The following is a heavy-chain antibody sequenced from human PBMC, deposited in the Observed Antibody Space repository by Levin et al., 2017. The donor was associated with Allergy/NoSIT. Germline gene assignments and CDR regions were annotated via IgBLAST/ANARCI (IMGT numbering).Heavy chain of an antibody. J-gene: IGHJ4*02. V-gene: IGHV3-23*01. Sequence: GESLKISCVASGFTFRNSAMSWVRQAAGKGLEWLSGITGDGEATHTAESVKGRFTISRDNSKNTLYLQMSSLRAEDTATYYCARGNTIFGVGRLDYWGQGILVIVSS. CDR3: ARGNTIFGVGRLDY. D-gene: IGHD3-3*01. CDR2: ITGDGEAT. CDR1: GFTFRNSA.